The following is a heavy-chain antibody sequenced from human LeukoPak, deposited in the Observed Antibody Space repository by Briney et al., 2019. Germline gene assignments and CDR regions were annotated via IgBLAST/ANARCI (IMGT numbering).Heavy chain of an antibody. Sequence: GGSLRLSCAASGFTVSSNYMSWVRQAPGKGLEWVSVIYSGGSTYYADSVKGRFTISRDNSKNTLYLQMNSLRAEDTAVYYCARDKNPTPLYYGRDVWGQGTTVTVSS. CDR3: ARDKNPTPLYYGRDV. CDR2: IYSGGST. J-gene: IGHJ6*02. V-gene: IGHV3-53*01. CDR1: GFTVSSNY.